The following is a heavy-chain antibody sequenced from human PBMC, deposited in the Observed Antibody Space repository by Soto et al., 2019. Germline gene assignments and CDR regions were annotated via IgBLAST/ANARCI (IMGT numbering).Heavy chain of an antibody. CDR1: GGIFTNNA. CDR2: VIPLFDTA. V-gene: IGHV1-69*01. D-gene: IGHD2-21*02. Sequence: QVQVVQSGAEVKKPGSSVKVSCKVSGGIFTNNAISWVRQAPGQGREWLGGVIPLFDTAYYAQIFRGRLRISADGATTTAYMELSGLTSADTAVYFCATGGHNDGDNFYHGMDVWGQGTTVTVS. J-gene: IGHJ6*02. CDR3: ATGGHNDGDNFYHGMDV.